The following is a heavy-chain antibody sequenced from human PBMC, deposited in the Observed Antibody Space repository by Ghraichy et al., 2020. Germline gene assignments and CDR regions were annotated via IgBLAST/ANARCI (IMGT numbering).Heavy chain of an antibody. CDR3: ARGFYTDSTGYYDAFQI. D-gene: IGHD5-18*01. CDR2: SNHKGDS. Sequence: SETLSLTCTILGGSTSGFYWNWIRQPPGEGLEWVGYSNHKGDSSYNPSLGGRVTVSIDKSKNQFTLKLTSVTAADTAVYYCARGFYTDSTGYYDAFQIWGQGTMVTV. V-gene: IGHV4-34*01. J-gene: IGHJ3*02. CDR1: GGSTSGFY.